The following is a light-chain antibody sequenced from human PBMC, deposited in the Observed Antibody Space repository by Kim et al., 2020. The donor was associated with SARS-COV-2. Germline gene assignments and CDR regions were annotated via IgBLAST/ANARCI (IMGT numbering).Light chain of an antibody. CDR2: ANN. V-gene: IGLV1-44*01. Sequence: ELTQPPSASGTPGQRITISCSGSNSNIGSNAVSWYQQVPGAAPRLLIFANNQRPSGVPDRFSGSKSGTSVSLAISGLQSEDEADYYCAMWDDSLNGPIFGGGTQLTVL. J-gene: IGLJ2*01. CDR1: NSNIGSNA. CDR3: AMWDDSLNGPI.